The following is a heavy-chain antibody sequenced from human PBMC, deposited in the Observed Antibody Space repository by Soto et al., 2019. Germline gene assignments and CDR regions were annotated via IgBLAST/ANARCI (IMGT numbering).Heavy chain of an antibody. D-gene: IGHD3-9*01. CDR1: GFTFSSYA. Sequence: PGGSLRLSCAASGFTFSSYAMTWVRQAPGKGLEWVSGISGSGATTSYADSAKGRFTVSRDNSKNTLYLQMNSLRVEDTAVYYCAKLRYFDWSSYNWFEYWGQGTPVTVSS. CDR3: AKLRYFDWSSYNWFEY. J-gene: IGHJ5*01. V-gene: IGHV3-23*01. CDR2: ISGSGATT.